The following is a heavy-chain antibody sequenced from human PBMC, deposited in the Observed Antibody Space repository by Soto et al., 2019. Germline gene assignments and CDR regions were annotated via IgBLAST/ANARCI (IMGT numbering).Heavy chain of an antibody. J-gene: IGHJ6*01. CDR3: ARGITGTTPYYYYYGLDV. D-gene: IGHD1-20*01. Sequence: QVQLVQSGAEVKKPGSSVKVSCKASGGTFSSYTISWVRQAPGQGLEWMGGIIPILDRANYAQKFQDRVTITADKSTSTVYMELSSLRSEDTAVYYCARGITGTTPYYYYYGLDVWGQGTAVTVSS. CDR2: IIPILDRA. V-gene: IGHV1-69*08. CDR1: GGTFSSYT.